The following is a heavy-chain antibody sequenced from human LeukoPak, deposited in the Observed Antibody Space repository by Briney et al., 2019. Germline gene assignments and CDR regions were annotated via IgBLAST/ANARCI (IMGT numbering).Heavy chain of an antibody. CDR3: AGSRGVVVASPSGGYYFDY. V-gene: IGHV4-61*01. CDR1: GGSVSSGSYY. Sequence: SETLSLTCTVSGGSVSSGSYYWSWIRQPPGKGLEWIGYIYYSGSTNYNPSLKSRVTISVDTSKNQFSLKLSSVTAADTAVYYCAGSRGVVVASPSGGYYFDYWGQGTLVTVSS. CDR2: IYYSGST. J-gene: IGHJ4*02. D-gene: IGHD2-15*01.